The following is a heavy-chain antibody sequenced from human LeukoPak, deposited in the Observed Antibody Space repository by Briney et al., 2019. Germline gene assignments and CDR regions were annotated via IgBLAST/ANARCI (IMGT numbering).Heavy chain of an antibody. CDR2: INPSGGST. D-gene: IGHD6-13*01. CDR1: GYTFTSYY. CDR3: ARRALYSSSWYGGASDNWFDP. J-gene: IGHJ5*02. Sequence: ASVKVSCKASGYTFTSYYMHWVRQAPGQGLEWMGIINPSGGSTSYAQKFQGRVTMTRDTSTSTVYMELSSLRSEDTAVYYCARRALYSSSWYGGASDNWFDPWGQGTLVTVSS. V-gene: IGHV1-46*01.